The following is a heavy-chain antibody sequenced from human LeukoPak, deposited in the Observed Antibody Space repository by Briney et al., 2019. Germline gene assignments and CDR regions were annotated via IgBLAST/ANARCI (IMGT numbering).Heavy chain of an antibody. CDR1: GFTLSRYW. Sequence: GGSLRLSCAAAGFTLSRYWMSWVRQAKGKGLECVAKIREDGSEKHYVDSVKGRFIISRDNAKNSLYLQMNSLRAEDTAVYYCARDYTGGWNDYWGQGTLVTVSS. V-gene: IGHV3-7*01. J-gene: IGHJ4*02. CDR2: IREDGSEK. CDR3: ARDYTGGWNDY. D-gene: IGHD7-27*01.